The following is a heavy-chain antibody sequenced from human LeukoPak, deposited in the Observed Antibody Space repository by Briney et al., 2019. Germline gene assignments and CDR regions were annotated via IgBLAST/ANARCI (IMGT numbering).Heavy chain of an antibody. CDR1: GGSFSGYY. CDR2: INYSGST. D-gene: IGHD3-22*01. Sequence: SETLSLTCAVYGGSFSGYYWSWIHQPPGKGLEWIGEINYSGSTNYNPSLKSRVTISVDTSKNQFSLKLSSVTAADTAVYYCARPPNSYDSSGYESPAFDIWGQGTMVTVSS. V-gene: IGHV4-34*01. CDR3: ARPPNSYDSSGYESPAFDI. J-gene: IGHJ3*02.